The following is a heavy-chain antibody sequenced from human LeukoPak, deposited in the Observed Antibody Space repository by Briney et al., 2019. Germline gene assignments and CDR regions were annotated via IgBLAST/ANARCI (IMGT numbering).Heavy chain of an antibody. D-gene: IGHD3-3*01. CDR2: IPYDASDK. Sequence: GMHWVRQAPGKGLEWVAFIPYDASDKYYADSVKGRFSISRDNSKNTLYLQMNSLRAEDTAVYYCAREGRITIFGVVFKWFNPWGQGTLVTVSS. CDR1: G. J-gene: IGHJ5*02. V-gene: IGHV3-33*05. CDR3: AREGRITIFGVVFKWFNP.